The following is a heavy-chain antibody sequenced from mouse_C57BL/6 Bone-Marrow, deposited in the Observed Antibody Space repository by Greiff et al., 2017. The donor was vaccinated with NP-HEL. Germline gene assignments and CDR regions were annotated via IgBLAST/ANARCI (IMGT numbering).Heavy chain of an antibody. CDR2: ISSGSSTI. CDR3: ARITPHYYAMDY. J-gene: IGHJ4*01. Sequence: EVKLMESGGGLVKPGGSLKLSCAASGFTFSDYGMHWVRQAPEKGLEWVAYISSGSSTIYYADTVKGRFTISRDNAKNTLFLQMTSLMAEDTAMDYCARITPHYYAMDYWGQGTSVTVSS. CDR1: GFTFSDYG. V-gene: IGHV5-17*01.